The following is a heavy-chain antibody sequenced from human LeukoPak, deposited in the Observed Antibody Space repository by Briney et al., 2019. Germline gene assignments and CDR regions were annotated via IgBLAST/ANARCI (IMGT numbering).Heavy chain of an antibody. D-gene: IGHD1-26*01. J-gene: IGHJ4*02. Sequence: PGGSLRLSCAASGFTFSSYAMSWVRQAPGKGLEWVSAISGSGDSIYYADSVKGRFTISRDNSKNTLYLQVNSLRAEDTAVYYCAKGGKWDVTPFDYWGQGTLVTVSS. V-gene: IGHV3-23*01. CDR3: AKGGKWDVTPFDY. CDR1: GFTFSSYA. CDR2: ISGSGDSI.